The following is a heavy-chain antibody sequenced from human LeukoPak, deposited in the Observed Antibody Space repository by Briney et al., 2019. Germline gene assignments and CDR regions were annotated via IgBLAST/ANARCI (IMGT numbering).Heavy chain of an antibody. D-gene: IGHD3-22*01. V-gene: IGHV1-69*04. CDR3: ARDRDSSSYYDSSGYDY. CDR2: IIPILGIA. Sequence: ASVKVSCKASGGTFSSYAISWVRQAPGQGLEWMGRIIPILGIANHAQKFQGRVTITADKSTSTAYMELSSLRSEDTAVYYCARDRDSSSYYDSSGYDYWGQGTLVTVSS. J-gene: IGHJ4*02. CDR1: GGTFSSYA.